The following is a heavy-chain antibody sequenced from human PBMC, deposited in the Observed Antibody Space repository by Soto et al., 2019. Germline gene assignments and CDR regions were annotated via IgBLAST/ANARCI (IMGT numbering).Heavy chain of an antibody. CDR3: ARGRPFDP. V-gene: IGHV4-34*01. CDR2: INHSGST. Sequence: SETLSLTCAVYGGSFSGYYWSWIRQPPGKGLEWIGEINHSGSTNYNPSLKSRVTISVDTSKNQFSLKLSSVTAADTAVYYCARGRPFDPWGQGTLVTVSS. CDR1: GGSFSGYY. J-gene: IGHJ5*02.